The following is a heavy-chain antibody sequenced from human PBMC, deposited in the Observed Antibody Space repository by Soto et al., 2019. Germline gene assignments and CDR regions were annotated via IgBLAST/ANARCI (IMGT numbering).Heavy chain of an antibody. CDR2: IYYSGST. Sequence: SETLSLTCTVSGGSISSSSYYWGWIRQPPGKGLEWIGSIYYSGSTYYNPSLKSRVTISVDTSKNQFSLKLSSVTAADTAVYYCARHVRRGYYGMDVWGQGTTVTVSS. CDR1: GGSISSSSYY. V-gene: IGHV4-39*01. CDR3: ARHVRRGYYGMDV. J-gene: IGHJ6*02.